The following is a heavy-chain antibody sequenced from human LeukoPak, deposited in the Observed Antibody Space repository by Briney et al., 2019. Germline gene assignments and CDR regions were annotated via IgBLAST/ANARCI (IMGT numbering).Heavy chain of an antibody. Sequence: GGSLTLLCAPWVFSVSQISVRCVRGSRGGGGVGLSVIYSGGGTYYSHSVKGRFTISRDNSKNTLYLQMNTLRVEDTAVYYCVRDEGFHGSGSNWGPGTLVTVSS. V-gene: IGHV3-66*01. CDR1: VFSVSQIS. D-gene: IGHD3-10*01. CDR3: VRDEGFHGSGSN. CDR2: IYSGGGT. J-gene: IGHJ4*02.